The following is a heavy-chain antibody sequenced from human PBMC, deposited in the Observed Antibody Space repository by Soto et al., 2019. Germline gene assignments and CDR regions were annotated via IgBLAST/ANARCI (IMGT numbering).Heavy chain of an antibody. J-gene: IGHJ6*01. Sequence: QVQLVQSGAEVKKPGASVKVSCKAYGYRFETYAMTWVRQAPGQGLEWMGWISAYSVDTYSAQKFQDRLTMTKDTSTGTAYMELRSRTSDDTAVYYCARGNGAIRGARDGWGQVTTVTVS. CDR2: ISAYSVDT. CDR3: ARGNGAIRGARDG. CDR1: GYRFETYA. D-gene: IGHD1-26*01. V-gene: IGHV1-18*01.